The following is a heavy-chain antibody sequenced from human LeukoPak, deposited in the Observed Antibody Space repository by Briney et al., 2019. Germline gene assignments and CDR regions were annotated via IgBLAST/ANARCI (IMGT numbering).Heavy chain of an antibody. J-gene: IGHJ4*02. Sequence: PSETLSLTCTVSGGSIGTYYWSWIRQPPGKGLEWIGYVYYSGSTNYNPSLKSRVTISVDTSKNKFTLKLNSVTAADTAVYYCARDRPGGSSLDYWGQGTLVTVSS. CDR3: ARDRPGGSSLDY. CDR1: GGSIGTYY. D-gene: IGHD6-13*01. V-gene: IGHV4-59*01. CDR2: VYYSGST.